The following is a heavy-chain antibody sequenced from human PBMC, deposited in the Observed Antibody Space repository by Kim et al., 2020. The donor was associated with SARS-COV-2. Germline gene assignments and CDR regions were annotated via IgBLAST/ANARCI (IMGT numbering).Heavy chain of an antibody. CDR2: IYPNSGGA. V-gene: IGHV1-2*02. D-gene: IGHD6-19*01. CDR3: ARVRSGWYKYY. J-gene: IGHJ4*02. CDR1: GYTFTAYY. Sequence: ASVNVSCKASGYTFTAYYMQWVRQAPGQGLEWMGWIYPNSGGAKYAQKFQGRVTLTRDTSISTAYMELDSLTSDETAVYYCARVRSGWYKYYWGQGTLVT.